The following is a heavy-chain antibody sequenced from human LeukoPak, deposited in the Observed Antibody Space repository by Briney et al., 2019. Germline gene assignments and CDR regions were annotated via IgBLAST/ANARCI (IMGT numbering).Heavy chain of an antibody. Sequence: GGSLRLSCAASGFTFSSYEMNWVRQAPGKGLEWGSYISSSGSTIYYADSVKGRFTISRDNAKNSLYLQMNSLRAEDTAVYYCARERAGLFYYGMDVWGQGTTVTVSS. CDR1: GFTFSSYE. D-gene: IGHD1-14*01. J-gene: IGHJ6*02. CDR3: ARERAGLFYYGMDV. CDR2: ISSSGSTI. V-gene: IGHV3-48*03.